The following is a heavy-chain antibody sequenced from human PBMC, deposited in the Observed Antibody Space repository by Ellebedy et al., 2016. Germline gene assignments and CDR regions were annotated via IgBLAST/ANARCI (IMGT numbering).Heavy chain of an antibody. Sequence: GESLKISCAASGFTFSNFAMNWVRLAPGKGLEWVSSISRTGTYIYYAGSGKGRFTISRDNSKNTLYLQMNRLRAEDTAMYYCARGNTIPGPEPLDYWGQGTLITVSS. CDR1: GFTFSNFA. V-gene: IGHV3-21*01. CDR2: ISRTGTYI. CDR3: ARGNTIPGPEPLDY. D-gene: IGHD1-14*01. J-gene: IGHJ4*02.